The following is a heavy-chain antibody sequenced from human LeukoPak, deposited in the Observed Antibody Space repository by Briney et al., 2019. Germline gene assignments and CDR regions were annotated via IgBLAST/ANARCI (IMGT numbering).Heavy chain of an antibody. J-gene: IGHJ4*02. V-gene: IGHV3-23*01. D-gene: IGHD6-13*01. CDR2: ISGSGGSS. CDR3: AKEERAAAGRDFEY. Sequence: PGGSLRLSCAASGFTFSDYYMSWIRQAPGKGLEWVSDISGSGGSSYYADSVKGRFTISRDNSKSTLDLQMNSLRAEDTAVYYCAKEERAAAGRDFEYWGQGTLVTVSS. CDR1: GFTFSDYY.